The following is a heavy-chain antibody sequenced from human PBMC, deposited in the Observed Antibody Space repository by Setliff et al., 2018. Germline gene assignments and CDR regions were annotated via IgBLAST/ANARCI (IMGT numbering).Heavy chain of an antibody. CDR1: GGSFSNYY. D-gene: IGHD1-26*01. J-gene: IGHJ5*02. CDR3: ARYSSSAACFDL. V-gene: IGHV4-59*08. CDR2: IYYNGDT. Sequence: TSETLSLTCTVYGGSFSNYYWGWIRQTPGKGLEWVGHIYYNGDTKYNPSLQSLVTMSVDTSKNQFSLRLSSVTAADTAIYYCARYSSSAACFDLWGPGTLVTVSS.